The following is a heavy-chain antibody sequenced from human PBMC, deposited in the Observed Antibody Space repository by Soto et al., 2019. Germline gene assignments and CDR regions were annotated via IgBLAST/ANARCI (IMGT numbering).Heavy chain of an antibody. CDR1: GFTFSSYA. J-gene: IGHJ5*02. Sequence: GGSLRLSCSASGFTFSSYAMHWVRQAPGKGLEYVSAISSNGGSTYYADSVKGRFTISRDNSKNTLYLQMSSLRAEDTAVYYCVKPYSSSHNWFDPWGQGTLVTVYS. V-gene: IGHV3-64D*06. CDR3: VKPYSSSHNWFDP. CDR2: ISSNGGST. D-gene: IGHD6-13*01.